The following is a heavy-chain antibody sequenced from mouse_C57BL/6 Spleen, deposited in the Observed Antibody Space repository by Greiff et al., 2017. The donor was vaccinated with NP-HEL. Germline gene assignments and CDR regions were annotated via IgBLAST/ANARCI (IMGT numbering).Heavy chain of an antibody. CDR3: AREPYYYGSSWAMDY. CDR2: ISDGGSYT. D-gene: IGHD1-1*01. Sequence: EVKVVESGGGLVKPGGSLKLSCAASGFTFSSYAMSWVRQTPEKRLEWVATISDGGSYTYYPDNVKGRFTISRDNAKNNLYLQMSHLKSEDTAMYYCAREPYYYGSSWAMDYWGQGTSVTVSS. CDR1: GFTFSSYA. V-gene: IGHV5-4*01. J-gene: IGHJ4*01.